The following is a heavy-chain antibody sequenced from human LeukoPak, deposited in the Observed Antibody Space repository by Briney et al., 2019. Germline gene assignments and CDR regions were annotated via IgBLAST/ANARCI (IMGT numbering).Heavy chain of an antibody. D-gene: IGHD6-19*01. V-gene: IGHV4-59*08. CDR3: ARRGATSGWSFDY. Sequence: SETLSLTCTVSGGSISSYYWSWIRQPPGKGLEWIGYIYYSGSTNYNPSLKSRVTISVDTSQSQFSLKLNSVTAADTAVYYCARRGATSGWSFDYWGQGTLVTVSS. CDR2: IYYSGST. CDR1: GGSISSYY. J-gene: IGHJ4*02.